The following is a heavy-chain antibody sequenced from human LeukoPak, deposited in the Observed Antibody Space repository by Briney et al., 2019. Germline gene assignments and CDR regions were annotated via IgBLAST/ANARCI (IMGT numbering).Heavy chain of an antibody. J-gene: IGHJ5*02. Sequence: GASVKVFCKASGYTFTSYAMNWVRQAPGQGLKWMGWINTNTGNPTYAQGFTGRFVFSLDTSVSTAYLQISSLKAEDTAVYYCAREAYYYDSSGYYPNWFDPWGQGTLVTVSS. CDR3: AREAYYYDSSGYYPNWFDP. D-gene: IGHD3-22*01. CDR2: INTNTGNP. V-gene: IGHV7-4-1*02. CDR1: GYTFTSYA.